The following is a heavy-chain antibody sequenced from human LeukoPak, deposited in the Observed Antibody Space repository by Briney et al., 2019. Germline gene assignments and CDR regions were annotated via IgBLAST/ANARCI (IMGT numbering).Heavy chain of an antibody. V-gene: IGHV3-7*01. CDR1: GFTFSDYW. Sequence: GGSLRLSCAVSGFTFSDYWMIWVRQAPGKGLEWVGNINQDGSETNYVDSVKGRFTISRDNAAISLFLEMSSLRVEDTAVYYCATDRKAVGWVPRFDFWGQGALVTVSS. J-gene: IGHJ4*02. CDR3: ATDRKAVGWVPRFDF. D-gene: IGHD1-14*01. CDR2: INQDGSET.